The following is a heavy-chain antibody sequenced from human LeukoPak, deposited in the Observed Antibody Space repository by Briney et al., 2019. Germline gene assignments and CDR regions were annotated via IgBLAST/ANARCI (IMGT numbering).Heavy chain of an antibody. D-gene: IGHD6-6*01. J-gene: IGHJ3*02. CDR1: GFIFSSYA. Sequence: GGSLRLSCAASGFIFSSYAMSWVRQAPGKGLEWVSAISGSGGSTYYADSVKGRFTISRDNSKNTLYLQMNSLRAEDTAVYYCAKDQYSSSSVDAFDIWGQGTMVTVSS. V-gene: IGHV3-23*01. CDR3: AKDQYSSSSVDAFDI. CDR2: ISGSGGST.